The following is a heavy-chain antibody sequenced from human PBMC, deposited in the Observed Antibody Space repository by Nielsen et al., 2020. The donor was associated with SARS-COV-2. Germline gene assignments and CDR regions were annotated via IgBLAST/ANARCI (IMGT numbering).Heavy chain of an antibody. D-gene: IGHD6-19*01. J-gene: IGHJ4*01. Sequence: GGSLRLSCAASGFMFRSYWMHWVRQAPGKGLVWVSHINNDASSRTYADSVKGRFTISRDNAKNTLYLQMNSLEIEDTAVYYCAAKYGGEWLAVFDYWGQGTQVTVSS. CDR1: GFMFRSYW. CDR3: AAKYGGEWLAVFDY. CDR2: INNDASSR. V-gene: IGHV3-74*03.